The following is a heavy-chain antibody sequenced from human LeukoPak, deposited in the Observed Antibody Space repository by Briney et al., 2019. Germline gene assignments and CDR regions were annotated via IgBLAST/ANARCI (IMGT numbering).Heavy chain of an antibody. D-gene: IGHD3-10*01. J-gene: IGHJ4*02. Sequence: GGSLRLSCEASGFTFSSYEMNWVRQAPGKGLEWVSYISSSGSPTYYADSVRGRFTISRDNAKNSLYLQMNSLRAEDTAVYYCAGDYYGSGSYYSHQTDYWGQGTLVTVSS. V-gene: IGHV3-48*03. CDR1: GFTFSSYE. CDR2: ISSSGSPT. CDR3: AGDYYGSGSYYSHQTDY.